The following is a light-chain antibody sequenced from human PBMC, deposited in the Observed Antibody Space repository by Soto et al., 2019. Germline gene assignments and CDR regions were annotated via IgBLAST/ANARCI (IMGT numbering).Light chain of an antibody. CDR1: QSISNW. V-gene: IGKV1-5*01. Sequence: IQLTQSPSTLPASVGDRVTLTCRASQSISNWLAWYQQKPGTAPKLLIYHASILETAVPSRFSGNGSGTEFTLTISSLQPGDFATYYCQQYRTYSFDQGARVEIK. J-gene: IGKJ1*01. CDR3: QQYRTYS. CDR2: HAS.